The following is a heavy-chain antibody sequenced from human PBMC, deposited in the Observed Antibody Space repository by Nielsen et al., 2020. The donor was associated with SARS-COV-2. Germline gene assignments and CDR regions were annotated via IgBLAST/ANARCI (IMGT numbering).Heavy chain of an antibody. CDR2: VSAYNANT. Sequence: ASVKVPCKASGYTFNNNGFSWVRQAPGQGLEWVGWVSAYNANTNYAQKLQGRVTMTTDTSTSTAYMELRSLRSDDTAVYYCARAVGSAFYHYYMDVWGQGTAVTVSS. D-gene: IGHD2-15*01. V-gene: IGHV1-18*04. J-gene: IGHJ6*03. CDR3: ARAVGSAFYHYYMDV. CDR1: GYTFNNNG.